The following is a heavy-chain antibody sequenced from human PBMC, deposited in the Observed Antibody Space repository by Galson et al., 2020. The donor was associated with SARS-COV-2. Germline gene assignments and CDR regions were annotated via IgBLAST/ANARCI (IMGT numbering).Heavy chain of an antibody. J-gene: IGHJ6*02. CDR1: GFTFSSYA. CDR3: AKDPLLSAYDLIYYYGLDV. Sequence: GGSLRLSCAASGFTFSSYAMSWVRQAPGKGLEWVSGISGSGGSTYYADSVKGRFTISRDNSKNTLYLQMNSLRAEDTAVYYCAKDPLLSAYDLIYYYGLDVWGQGTTVTVSS. CDR2: ISGSGGST. D-gene: IGHD5-12*01. V-gene: IGHV3-23*01.